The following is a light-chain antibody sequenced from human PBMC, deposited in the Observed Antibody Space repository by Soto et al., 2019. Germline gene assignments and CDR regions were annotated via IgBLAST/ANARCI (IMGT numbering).Light chain of an antibody. V-gene: IGKV3-20*01. CDR3: QQYDSSPRT. Sequence: EIVLTRAKGTLCLSPLGRATVSWRASQSVSSYSCAWYQQQPGQPPRLVMYGTSNRATGTPDRFSGSGSGTDFPTTISRLEPEDFAFYYCQQYDSSPRTFGQGTKVDI. J-gene: IGKJ1*01. CDR2: GTS. CDR1: QSVSSYS.